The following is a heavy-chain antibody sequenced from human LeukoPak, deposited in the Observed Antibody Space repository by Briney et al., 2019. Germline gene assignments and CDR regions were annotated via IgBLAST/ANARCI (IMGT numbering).Heavy chain of an antibody. CDR3: ARDSSSSLFDY. D-gene: IGHD6-6*01. CDR1: GGSISSSSYY. CDR2: IYYSGST. Sequence: SETLSLTCTVSGGSISSSSYYWGWIRQPPGKGLEWIGSIYYSGSTYYNPSLKSRVTISVDTSKNQFSLKLSSVTAADTAVFYCARDSSSSLFDYWGQGTLVTVSS. J-gene: IGHJ4*02. V-gene: IGHV4-39*07.